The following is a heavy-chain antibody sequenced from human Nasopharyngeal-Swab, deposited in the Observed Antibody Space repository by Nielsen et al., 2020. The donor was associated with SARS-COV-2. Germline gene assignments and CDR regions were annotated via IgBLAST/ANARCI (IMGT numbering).Heavy chain of an antibody. CDR2: IDPSDSYT. CDR3: ARPIHYDILTGYSHDYYYYYYMDV. Sequence: VRQMPGKGLAGMGRIDPSDSYTNYSPSFQGHVTISADKSISTAYLQWSSLKASDTAMYYCARPIHYDILTGYSHDYYYYYYMDVWGKGTTVTVSS. J-gene: IGHJ6*03. D-gene: IGHD3-9*01. V-gene: IGHV5-10-1*01.